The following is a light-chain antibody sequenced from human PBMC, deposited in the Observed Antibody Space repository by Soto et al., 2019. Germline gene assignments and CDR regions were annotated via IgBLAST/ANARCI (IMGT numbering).Light chain of an antibody. V-gene: IGKV1-39*01. J-gene: IGKJ3*01. CDR1: QSISSY. Sequence: DIQMTQSPSSLSASVGDRVTITCRASQSISSYLNWYQQKPGKAPKLLIYAASSLQSGLPSRFSGSGSGTYFTLTISSLQPEDFATYYCQQSYSTLFTFGPGTKVDIK. CDR2: AAS. CDR3: QQSYSTLFT.